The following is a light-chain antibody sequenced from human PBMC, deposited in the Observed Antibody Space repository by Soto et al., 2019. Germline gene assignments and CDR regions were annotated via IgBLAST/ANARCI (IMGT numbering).Light chain of an antibody. Sequence: EIVMTQSPATLSVSPGERATLSCRASQSVSSNLAWYQQKPGQAPRLLIYGASTRATGTPARFSGSGSGTEFTLTISSLQSEDFAVYYCQQXNNWWTFGQGTKV. CDR2: GAS. J-gene: IGKJ1*01. CDR3: QQXNNWWT. CDR1: QSVSSN. V-gene: IGKV3-15*01.